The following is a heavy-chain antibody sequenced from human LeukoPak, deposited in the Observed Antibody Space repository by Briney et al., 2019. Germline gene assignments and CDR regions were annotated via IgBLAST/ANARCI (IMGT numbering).Heavy chain of an antibody. D-gene: IGHD3-22*01. V-gene: IGHV3-23*01. CDR3: ARVAGPHYDSGGYLDY. Sequence: GGSLRLSCAASGFTFSSYAMSWVRQAPGKGLEWVSAISGSGGSTYYADSVKGRFTISRDNSKNTLYLQMNSLRAEDTAVYYCARVAGPHYDSGGYLDYWGQGTLVTVSS. CDR2: ISGSGGST. J-gene: IGHJ4*02. CDR1: GFTFSSYA.